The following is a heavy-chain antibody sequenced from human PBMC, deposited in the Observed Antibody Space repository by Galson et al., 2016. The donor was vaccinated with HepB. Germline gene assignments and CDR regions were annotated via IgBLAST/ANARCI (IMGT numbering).Heavy chain of an antibody. CDR1: GFTFSSYW. Sequence: SLRLSCAASGFTFSSYWMNWFRQAPGKEMVWVARINADGSTTTYTDAVKGRFTISRDNAKNTLYLQMTSLRAEDTAVYYCARGHSANSFILDYWGQGTLVTVSS. J-gene: IGHJ4*02. CDR3: ARGHSANSFILDY. D-gene: IGHD4/OR15-4a*01. V-gene: IGHV3-74*01. CDR2: INADGSTT.